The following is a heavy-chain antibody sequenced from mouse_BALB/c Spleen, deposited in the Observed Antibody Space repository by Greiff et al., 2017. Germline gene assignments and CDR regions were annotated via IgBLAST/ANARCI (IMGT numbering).Heavy chain of an antibody. CDR3: AKRRGSTTAYAVDY. J-gene: IGHJ4*01. CDR2: ISSGSSTI. D-gene: IGHD2-14*01. CDR1: GFTFSSFG. Sequence: EVMLVESGGGLVQPGGSRKLSCAASGFTFSSFGMYWVRQAPEKGLEWVAYISSGSSTIYYADTVKGRFTISRDNPKNTLFLQMTSLRSEDTAMYYCAKRRGSTTAYAVDYWGQGTSVTVSS. V-gene: IGHV5-17*02.